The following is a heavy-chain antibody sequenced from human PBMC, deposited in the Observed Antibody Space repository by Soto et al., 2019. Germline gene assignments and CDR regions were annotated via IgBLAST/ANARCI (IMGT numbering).Heavy chain of an antibody. D-gene: IGHD2-21*02. CDR1: GFSLSTTEEG. CDR3: VQSRCGGDCLQSYSSHSYYGLDV. Sequence: QITLKQPGPTLVKPTQTLTLTCTFSGFSLSTTEEGVGWHRQPPGKTLECFAPSNWAADKRYSPSLKSTLTITKDTSKNQVVLTVSNLDPVDTATYYCVQSRCGGDCLQSYSSHSYYGLDVWGQGTTVTVSS. V-gene: IGHV2-5*02. CDR2: SNWAADK. J-gene: IGHJ6*02.